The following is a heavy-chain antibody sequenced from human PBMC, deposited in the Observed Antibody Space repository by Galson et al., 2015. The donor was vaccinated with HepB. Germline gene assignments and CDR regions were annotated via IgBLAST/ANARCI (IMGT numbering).Heavy chain of an antibody. Sequence: SCKASGYTFTSYAMHWVRQAPGQRLEWMGWINAGNGNTKYSQKFQGRVTITRDTSASTAYMELSSLRSEDTAVYYCARDSRFLEWLSKTLGWFDPWGQGTLVTVSS. D-gene: IGHD3-3*01. CDR2: INAGNGNT. CDR3: ARDSRFLEWLSKTLGWFDP. J-gene: IGHJ5*02. CDR1: GYTFTSYA. V-gene: IGHV1-3*01.